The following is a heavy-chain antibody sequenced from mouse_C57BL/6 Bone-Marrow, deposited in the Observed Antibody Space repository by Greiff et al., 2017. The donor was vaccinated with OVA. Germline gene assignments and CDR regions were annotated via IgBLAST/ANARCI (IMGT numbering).Heavy chain of an antibody. Sequence: EVKLMESGGGLVQPGGSLKLSCAASGFTFSDYGMAWVRQAPRKGPEWVAFISNLAYSIYYADTVTGRFTISRENAKNTLYLEMSRLRSEDTAMYYCARHSNYGFDYWGQGTTLTVSS. CDR2: ISNLAYSI. J-gene: IGHJ2*01. CDR3: ARHSNYGFDY. D-gene: IGHD2-5*01. CDR1: GFTFSDYG. V-gene: IGHV5-15*01.